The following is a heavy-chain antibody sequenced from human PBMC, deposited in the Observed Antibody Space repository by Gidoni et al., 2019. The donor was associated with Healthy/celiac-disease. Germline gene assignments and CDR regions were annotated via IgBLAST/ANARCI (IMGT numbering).Heavy chain of an antibody. V-gene: IGHV4-59*08. J-gene: IGHJ3*02. CDR3: ARHNGHYDILTGYYSLVSDAFDI. D-gene: IGHD3-9*01. CDR2: IYYSGST. CDR1: GGSISSYY. Sequence: QVQLQESGPGLVKPSETLSLTCTVSGGSISSYYWSWTRQPPGKGLEWIGYIYYSGSTNYNPSLKSRVTISVDTSKNQFSLKLSSVTAADTAVYYCARHNGHYDILTGYYSLVSDAFDIWGQGTMVTVSS.